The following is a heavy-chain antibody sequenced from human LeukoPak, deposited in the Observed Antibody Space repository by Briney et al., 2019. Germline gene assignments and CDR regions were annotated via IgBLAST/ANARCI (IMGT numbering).Heavy chain of an antibody. CDR3: ARGMVRGLATIDY. D-gene: IGHD3-10*01. J-gene: IGHJ4*02. V-gene: IGHV1-3*01. Sequence: GASVKVSCKASGYTFTSYAMHWVRQASGQRLEWMGWINAGNGNTKFSQKFQGRVTITRDTSASTAYMELSSLRSEDTAVYYCARGMVRGLATIDYWGQGTLVTVSS. CDR1: GYTFTSYA. CDR2: INAGNGNT.